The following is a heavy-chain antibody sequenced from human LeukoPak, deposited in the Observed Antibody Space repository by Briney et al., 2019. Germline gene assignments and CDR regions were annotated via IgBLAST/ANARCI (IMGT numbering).Heavy chain of an antibody. CDR1: GLTFSSYA. J-gene: IGHJ4*02. D-gene: IGHD6-19*01. CDR2: ISGSGGST. V-gene: IGHV3-23*01. Sequence: GGSLRLSCAASGLTFSSYAMSWVRQAPGKGLEWVSAISGSGGSTYYADSVKGRFTISRDNSKNTLYLQMNSLRAEDTAVYYCAKDKEHSSDWYDPYFDYWGQGTLVTVSS. CDR3: AKDKEHSSDWYDPYFDY.